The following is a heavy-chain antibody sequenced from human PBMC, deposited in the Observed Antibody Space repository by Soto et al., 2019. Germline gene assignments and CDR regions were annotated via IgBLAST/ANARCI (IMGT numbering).Heavy chain of an antibody. Sequence: QVQLVESGGGVVQPGRSLRLSCAPSGFTFSSYGMHWVRQSPGKGLTWVAVISNDGSNKYYADSLKGRFTISRNNSKNPLYLQMNSLSAEDTAVYYCAKQRPPIAVAGGEMDYWGQGTLVTVSS. V-gene: IGHV3-30*18. J-gene: IGHJ4*02. CDR3: AKQRPPIAVAGGEMDY. D-gene: IGHD6-19*01. CDR1: GFTFSSYG. CDR2: ISNDGSNK.